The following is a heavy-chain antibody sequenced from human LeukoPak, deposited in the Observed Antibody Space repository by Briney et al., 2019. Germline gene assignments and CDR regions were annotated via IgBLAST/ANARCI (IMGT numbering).Heavy chain of an antibody. CDR2: ARNKVNAYTT. V-gene: IGHV3-72*01. Sequence: GGSLRLSCAASGFTFSDHFMDWVRQAPGKGLEWVGRARNKVNAYTTQYAASVKGRFTISRDDSKSSLYLQMDSLKTEDTAVYCCARVFSGYYGMDVWGQGTTVSVSS. J-gene: IGHJ6*02. CDR1: GFTFSDHF. CDR3: ARVFSGYYGMDV. D-gene: IGHD2/OR15-2a*01.